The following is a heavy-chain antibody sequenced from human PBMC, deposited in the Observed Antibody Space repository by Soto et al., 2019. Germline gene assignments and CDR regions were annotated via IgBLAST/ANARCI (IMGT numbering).Heavy chain of an antibody. CDR1: GYTLTELS. CDR3: ATDCSSKRCPHLYAFDI. J-gene: IGHJ3*02. Sequence: ASVKVSCKVSGYTLTELSMHWVRQAPGKGLEWMGGFDPEDGETIYAQKFQGRVTMTEDTSTDTAYMELSSLRSEDTAVYYCATDCSSKRCPHLYAFDICGQGPMVTV. V-gene: IGHV1-24*01. CDR2: FDPEDGET. D-gene: IGHD2-2*01.